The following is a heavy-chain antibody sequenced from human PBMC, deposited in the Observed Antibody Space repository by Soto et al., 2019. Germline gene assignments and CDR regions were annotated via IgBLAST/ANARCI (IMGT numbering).Heavy chain of an antibody. J-gene: IGHJ5*02. D-gene: IGHD6-6*01. CDR3: ARDLEYSSSSFWFDP. V-gene: IGHV1-69*13. CDR1: GGTFSSYA. Sequence: ASVKVSCKASGGTFSSYAISCVRQAPGQGLEWMGGIIPIFGTANYAQKFQGRVTITADESTSTAYMELSSLRSEDTAVYYCARDLEYSSSSFWFDPWGQGTLVTVSS. CDR2: IIPIFGTA.